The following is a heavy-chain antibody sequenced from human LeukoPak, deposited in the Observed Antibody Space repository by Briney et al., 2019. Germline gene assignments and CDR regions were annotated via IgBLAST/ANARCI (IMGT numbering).Heavy chain of an antibody. V-gene: IGHV1-18*01. CDR2: ISIYNGKT. D-gene: IGHD6-19*01. CDR3: ARELISSGWDLASDS. Sequence: ASVKVSCKASGYTFTSYGISLVRQAPGQGLEWMGWISIYNGKTNYAQKLKGRVTMTTDTSTDTAYMELRSLRSDDTAVYYCARELISSGWDLASDSWSQGTVVTVSS. CDR1: GYTFTSYG. J-gene: IGHJ4*02.